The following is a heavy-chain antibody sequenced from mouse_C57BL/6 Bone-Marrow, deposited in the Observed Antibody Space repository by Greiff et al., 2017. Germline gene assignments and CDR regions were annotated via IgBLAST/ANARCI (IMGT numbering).Heavy chain of an antibody. Sequence: QVQLKESGAELVRPGASVKLSCKASGYTFTDYYINWVKQRPGQGLEWIARIYPGSGNTYYNEKFKGKATLTAEKSSSTAYMQLSSLTSEDSAVYFCARESTTVDYWYFDVWGTGTTVTVSS. J-gene: IGHJ1*03. CDR3: ARESTTVDYWYFDV. CDR1: GYTFTDYY. CDR2: IYPGSGNT. D-gene: IGHD1-1*01. V-gene: IGHV1-76*01.